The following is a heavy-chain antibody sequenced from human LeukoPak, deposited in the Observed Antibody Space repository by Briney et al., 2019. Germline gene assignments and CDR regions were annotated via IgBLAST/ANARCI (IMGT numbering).Heavy chain of an antibody. J-gene: IGHJ4*02. Sequence: GGSLRLSCAASGFTFNSYAMSWVRQAPGKGLEWVSGISDSGGRTFYADSVKGRFTISRDNSKNTLYLQMSSLRAEDTAVYYCVRAVNWNYHPDFDDYWGQGTLVTVSS. CDR1: GFTFNSYA. CDR3: VRAVNWNYHPDFDDY. D-gene: IGHD1-7*01. V-gene: IGHV3-23*01. CDR2: ISDSGGRT.